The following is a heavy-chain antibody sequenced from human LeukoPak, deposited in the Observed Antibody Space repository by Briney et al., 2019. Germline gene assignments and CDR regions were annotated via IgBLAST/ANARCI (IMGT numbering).Heavy chain of an antibody. V-gene: IGHV3-23*01. CDR2: ISPSGGIT. J-gene: IGHJ6*03. Sequence: GGSLRLSCAASGFTFSRHGMNWVRQAPGKGLEWVSGISPSGGITYYTDSVKGRFTISRDNSKNTQSLQMNSLRAEDTAVYYCAATSPNSGGYYYYYYMDVWGKGTTVTVSS. CDR3: AATSPNSGGYYYYYYMDV. D-gene: IGHD1-1*01. CDR1: GFTFSRHG.